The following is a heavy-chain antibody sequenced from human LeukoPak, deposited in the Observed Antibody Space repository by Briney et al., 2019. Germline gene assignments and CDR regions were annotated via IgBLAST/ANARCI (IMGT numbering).Heavy chain of an antibody. D-gene: IGHD2-21*02. CDR3: ARPGWGLGATSALDY. CDR1: GGSITSVSYS. Sequence: PSETLSLTCTVSGGSITSVSYSWTWIRQPPGKGLEWLGYIYSSGSAYYNPSLKSRVTMSVDTSKNQFSLRLSSVTAADTAIYYCARPGWGLGATSALDYWSQGTLVTVSS. J-gene: IGHJ4*02. CDR2: IYSSGSA. V-gene: IGHV4-30-4*07.